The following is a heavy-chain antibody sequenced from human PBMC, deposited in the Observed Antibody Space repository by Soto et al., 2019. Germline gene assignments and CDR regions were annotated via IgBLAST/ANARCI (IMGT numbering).Heavy chain of an antibody. Sequence: PSETLSLTCTVSGVSVTSVTYYWTWIRQPPGKGLEWIGYIYSSGSTNYNPSLKSRVTISVDTSNNQFFLNVSSVTAADTAVYYCGREDFYNGIDVWGQGTTVTVSS. V-gene: IGHV4-61*01. CDR3: GREDFYNGIDV. CDR1: GVSVTSVTYY. CDR2: IYSSGST. J-gene: IGHJ6*02.